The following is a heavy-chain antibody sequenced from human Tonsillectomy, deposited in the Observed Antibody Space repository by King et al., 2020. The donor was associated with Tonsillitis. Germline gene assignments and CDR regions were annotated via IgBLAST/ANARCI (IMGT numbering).Heavy chain of an antibody. Sequence: QLQESGPGLVKPSGTLSLTCAVSGGSISSSKWWSWVRLPPGKELEWIGEIHHSGSPNYNPSLKGLVTISVDKSKNKFSLKLSSVTAADTAVYYCARDAGATYYYDSSGLLAFDIWGQGTMVTVSS. CDR1: GGSISSSKW. V-gene: IGHV4-4*02. D-gene: IGHD3-22*01. J-gene: IGHJ3*02. CDR2: IHHSGSP. CDR3: ARDAGATYYYDSSGLLAFDI.